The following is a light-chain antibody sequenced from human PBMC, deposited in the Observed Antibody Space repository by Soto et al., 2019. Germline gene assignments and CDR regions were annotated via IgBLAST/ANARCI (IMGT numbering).Light chain of an antibody. Sequence: DIQLTQSPSFLSASVGDRVTITCLASHGISSYLAWYQQKPGKAPKLLIYAASTLQSGVPSRFSGSGSGTEFTLTISSLQPEDFATYYCQHLNSYPLPFGGGTKV. CDR2: AAS. CDR1: HGISSY. J-gene: IGKJ4*01. CDR3: QHLNSYPLP. V-gene: IGKV1-9*01.